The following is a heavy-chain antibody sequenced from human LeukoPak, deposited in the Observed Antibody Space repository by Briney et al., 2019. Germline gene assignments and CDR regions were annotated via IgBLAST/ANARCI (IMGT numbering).Heavy chain of an antibody. Sequence: SETLSLTCTVSGGSISSYYWSWIRQPAGKGLEWIGRIYTSGSTNYNPSLKSRVTMTRDTSTNTVYMELSSLKSEDTAVYYCARDSEDSPSNDRKWVRVRGPYDGMDVWGQGTTVTVSS. D-gene: IGHD3-10*01. J-gene: IGHJ6*02. V-gene: IGHV4-4*07. CDR2: IYTSGST. CDR1: GGSISSYY. CDR3: ARDSEDSPSNDRKWVRVRGPYDGMDV.